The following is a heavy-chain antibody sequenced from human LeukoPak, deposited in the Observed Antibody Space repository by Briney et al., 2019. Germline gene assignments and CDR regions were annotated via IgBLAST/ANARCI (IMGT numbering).Heavy chain of an antibody. CDR1: GYTFTSYG. J-gene: IGHJ4*02. CDR2: ISAYNGNT. CDR3: ARGRSVSSGWSYPY. Sequence: ASVKVSCKVSGYTFTSYGMSWVRQAPGQGLEWMGWISAYNGNTNYAQKLQGRVTMTTDTSTSTAYMELRSLRSDDTAVYYCARGRSVSSGWSYPYWGQGTLVTVSS. D-gene: IGHD6-19*01. V-gene: IGHV1-18*01.